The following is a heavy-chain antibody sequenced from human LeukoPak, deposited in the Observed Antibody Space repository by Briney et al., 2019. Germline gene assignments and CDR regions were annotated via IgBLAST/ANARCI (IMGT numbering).Heavy chain of an antibody. Sequence: NASETLSFTCTGSGGSISSYYWSWIRQPAGKGLEWIGRIYTSGSTNYKPSLKSRVTISVDTSKNQFPLKLSSVTAADTAVYYCARDVYSYDSSGSSPDYWGQGTLVTVSS. D-gene: IGHD3-22*01. V-gene: IGHV4-4*07. J-gene: IGHJ4*02. CDR1: GGSISSYY. CDR3: ARDVYSYDSSGSSPDY. CDR2: IYTSGST.